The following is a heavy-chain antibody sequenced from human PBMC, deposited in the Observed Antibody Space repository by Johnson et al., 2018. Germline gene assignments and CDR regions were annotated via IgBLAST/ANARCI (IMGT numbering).Heavy chain of an antibody. CDR1: GFTFSNAW. D-gene: IGHD3-22*01. CDR2: IKSKTDGGTT. CDR3: TTEGPDYYDSSCPGAFDS. V-gene: IGHV3-15*01. J-gene: IGHJ3*02. Sequence: VQLVESGGGLVKPGGSLRLSCAASGFTFSNAWMSWVRQAPGKGLEWVGRIKSKTDGGTTDYAAPVKGRFTITRDYSKNTLFLQMNSLKTEDTAVDYCTTEGPDYYDSSCPGAFDSWVQGTMVTVSS.